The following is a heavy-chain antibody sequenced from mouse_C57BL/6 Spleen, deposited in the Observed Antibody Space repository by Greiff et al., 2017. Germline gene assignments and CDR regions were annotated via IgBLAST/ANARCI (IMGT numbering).Heavy chain of an antibody. CDR3: ARDHDYDVEVWFAY. V-gene: IGHV1-81*01. Sequence: QVQLQQSGAELARPGASVKLSCKASGYTFTSYGISWVKQRTGQGLEWIGEIYPRSGNTYYNEKFKGKATLTADKSSSTAYMELRSLTSEDSAVYFCARDHDYDVEVWFAYWGQGTLVTVSA. CDR2: IYPRSGNT. D-gene: IGHD2-4*01. CDR1: GYTFTSYG. J-gene: IGHJ3*01.